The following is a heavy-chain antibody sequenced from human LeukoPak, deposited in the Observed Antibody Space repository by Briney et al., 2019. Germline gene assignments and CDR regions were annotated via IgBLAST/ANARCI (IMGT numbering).Heavy chain of an antibody. CDR1: GFTFSSYA. CDR3: AARPADGRGIILPFDY. V-gene: IGHV3-23*01. D-gene: IGHD1-14*01. Sequence: GGSLRLSCAASGFTFSSYAMSWVRQAPGKGLEWISAISGSGGSTYYPDSVKGRFTISRDNSKNTLYLQMNSLRAEDTAVYYCAARPADGRGIILPFDYWGQGTLVTVSS. CDR2: ISGSGGST. J-gene: IGHJ4*02.